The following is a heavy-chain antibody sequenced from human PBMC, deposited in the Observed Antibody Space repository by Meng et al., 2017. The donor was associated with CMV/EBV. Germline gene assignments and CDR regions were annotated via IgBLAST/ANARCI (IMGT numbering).Heavy chain of an antibody. Sequence: ASVKVSCQASGYTFTGYYMHWVRQVPGQGLEWMGCINPNSGGTRYAQKFQGRVTMTRDMSINTGYMELSRLRLDDTAIYYCARAGVPGWGQGTTVTVSS. J-gene: IGHJ6*02. CDR1: GYTFTGYY. V-gene: IGHV1-2*02. D-gene: IGHD2-8*01. CDR3: ARAGVPG. CDR2: INPNSGGT.